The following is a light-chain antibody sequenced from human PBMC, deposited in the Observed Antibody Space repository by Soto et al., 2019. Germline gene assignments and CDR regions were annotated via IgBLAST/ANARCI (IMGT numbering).Light chain of an antibody. J-gene: IGKJ2*01. V-gene: IGKV3-20*01. CDR1: QSVSSNY. Sequence: VVSQSPGTLSLSPGQRATLSCRASQSVSSNYLAWYQQKPGQAPRLLIHGASSRATAIPDRFSGSGSGTDFTLTISRLEPEDFAMYYCQQYGTSPQTFGQGTKVDIK. CDR3: QQYGTSPQT. CDR2: GAS.